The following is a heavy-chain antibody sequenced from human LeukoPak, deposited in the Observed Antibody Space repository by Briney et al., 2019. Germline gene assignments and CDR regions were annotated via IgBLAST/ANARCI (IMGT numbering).Heavy chain of an antibody. V-gene: IGHV4-39*01. CDR2: IYYSGST. J-gene: IGHJ4*02. Sequence: PSETLSLTCTVSGGSISSSSYYWGWIRQPPGKGLEWIGSIYYSGSTYYNPSLKSRVTISVDTSKNQFSLKLSSVTAADTAVYYCATSDILTGYYTFDYWGQGTLVTVSS. CDR1: GGSISSSSYY. CDR3: ATSDILTGYYTFDY. D-gene: IGHD3-9*01.